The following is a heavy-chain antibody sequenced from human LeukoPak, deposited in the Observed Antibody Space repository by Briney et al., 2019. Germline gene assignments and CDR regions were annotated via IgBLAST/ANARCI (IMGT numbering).Heavy chain of an antibody. J-gene: IGHJ1*01. Sequence: GGSLRLSCAASGFTVSSNYMTWVRQAPGKGLEWVSVIHKNAITYYADTVKGRFTISRDNSKNMLYLQMNSLRAEDTAVYYCARGGKIAVVGTRSPQYFHHWGQGTLVTVSS. V-gene: IGHV3-53*01. CDR3: ARGGKIAVVGTRSPQYFHH. D-gene: IGHD6-19*01. CDR2: IHKNAIT. CDR1: GFTVSSNY.